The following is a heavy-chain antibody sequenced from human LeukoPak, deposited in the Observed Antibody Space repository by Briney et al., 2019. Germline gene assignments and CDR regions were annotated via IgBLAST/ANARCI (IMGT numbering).Heavy chain of an antibody. V-gene: IGHV3-48*01. J-gene: IGHJ4*02. Sequence: GGSLRLSCAASGFTFSSYSMNWVRQAPGKGLEWVSYISSSSSTIYYADSVKGRFTISRDNAKNSLYLQMNSLKTEDTAVYYCTTLPGRVGATHDYWGQGTLVTVSS. CDR3: TTLPGRVGATHDY. D-gene: IGHD1-26*01. CDR1: GFTFSSYS. CDR2: ISSSSSTI.